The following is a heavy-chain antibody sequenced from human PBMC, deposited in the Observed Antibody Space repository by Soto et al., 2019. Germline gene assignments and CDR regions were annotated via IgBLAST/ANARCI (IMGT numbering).Heavy chain of an antibody. V-gene: IGHV1-69*01. Sequence: QVQLVQSGAEVKKPGSSVKVSCKASGGTFSSYAISWVRQAPGQGLEWMGGIIPIFGTANYAQKFQGRVTITADESTSTADMELSSLRSEDTAVYYCARDRRRYPRGYSYGYDYYYGMDVWGQGTTVTVSS. CDR2: IIPIFGTA. CDR1: GGTFSSYA. CDR3: ARDRRRYPRGYSYGYDYYYGMDV. D-gene: IGHD5-18*01. J-gene: IGHJ6*02.